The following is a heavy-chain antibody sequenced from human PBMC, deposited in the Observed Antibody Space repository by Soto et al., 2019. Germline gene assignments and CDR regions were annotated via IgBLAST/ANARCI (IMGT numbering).Heavy chain of an antibody. J-gene: IGHJ3*02. V-gene: IGHV1-69*06. CDR2: IIPIFGTA. CDR3: ARDAPTMVRGVSYAFDI. D-gene: IGHD3-10*01. Sequence: ASVKVSCKASGGTFSSYAISWVRQAPGQGLEWMGGIIPIFGTANYAQKFQGRVTITADKSTSTAYMELSSLRSEETAVYYCARDAPTMVRGVSYAFDIWGQGTMVTVSS. CDR1: GGTFSSYA.